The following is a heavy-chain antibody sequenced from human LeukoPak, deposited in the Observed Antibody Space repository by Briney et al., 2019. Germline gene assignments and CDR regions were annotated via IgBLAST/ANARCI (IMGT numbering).Heavy chain of an antibody. CDR2: IHVGNGNT. J-gene: IGHJ4*02. D-gene: IGHD3-10*01. Sequence: GASVKVSCKASRYPFTIYAMHWVRQAPGQRLEGMGWIHVGNGNTEYSQRFQGRVTITRDTPATTTYMELSSLRSEDTAVYYCARVDGSGPNAPNDCWGQGSLVTVSS. V-gene: IGHV1-3*01. CDR1: RYPFTIYA. CDR3: ARVDGSGPNAPNDC.